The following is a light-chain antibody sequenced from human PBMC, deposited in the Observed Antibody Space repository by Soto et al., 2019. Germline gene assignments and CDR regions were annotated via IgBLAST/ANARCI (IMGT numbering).Light chain of an antibody. CDR2: EDN. J-gene: IGLJ2*01. CDR3: FTYAVVPALRSQ. Sequence: QSALTQPASVSGSPGQSITISCTGTTSDIANYNLVSWYQQHPGKVPKLIIHEDNKRPSGISDHFSGSKSANTASLSISAPHTTDEPVCHFFTYAVVPALRSQFRGGT. CDR1: TSDIANYNL. V-gene: IGLV2-23*01.